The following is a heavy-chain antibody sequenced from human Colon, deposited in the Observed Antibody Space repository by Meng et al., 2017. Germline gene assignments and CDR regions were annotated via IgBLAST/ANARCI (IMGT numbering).Heavy chain of an antibody. CDR2: IDSAGAT. J-gene: IGHJ1*01. CDR3: VGGFYFQY. CDR1: GFTVSYQD. D-gene: IGHD3-3*01. Sequence: DVQLVETGGDLGQPGGSLRLSCAASGFTVSYQDLNWVRQAPGKGLEWVSVIDSAGATNYADSVKGRFTISRDSSNNTLYLQMDNLRVGDTAVYFCVGGFYFQYWGQGTLVTVSS. V-gene: IGHV3-53*02.